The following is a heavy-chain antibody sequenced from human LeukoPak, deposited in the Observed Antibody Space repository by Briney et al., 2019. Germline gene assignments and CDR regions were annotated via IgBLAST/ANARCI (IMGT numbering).Heavy chain of an antibody. D-gene: IGHD5-12*01. CDR1: GYTFTSYY. CDR2: INPNSGGT. CDR3: ARVGATIAIRLDY. Sequence: GASVKVSCKASGYTFTSYYMHWVRQAPGQGLEWMGWINPNSGGTNYAQKFQGRVTMTRDTSISTAYMELSRLRSDDTAVYYCARVGATIAIRLDYWGQGTLVTVSS. V-gene: IGHV1-2*02. J-gene: IGHJ4*02.